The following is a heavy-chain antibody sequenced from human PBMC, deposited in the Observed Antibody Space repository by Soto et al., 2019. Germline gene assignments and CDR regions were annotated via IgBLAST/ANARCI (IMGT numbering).Heavy chain of an antibody. CDR3: TTRFSGGTGCYSDDFFDY. D-gene: IGHD2-15*01. CDR2: IKSNNEGGTA. Sequence: EVKLVESGGGLVKAGGSLRLSCAASGFTFSTTWMSWVRQAPGKGLEWVGRIKSNNEGGTADYAAPVKGRFTVSRDDSKTTLFLLMNSLGAEDTAVYYCTTRFSGGTGCYSDDFFDYWGQGTLVTVSS. CDR1: GFTFSTTW. J-gene: IGHJ4*02. V-gene: IGHV3-15*01.